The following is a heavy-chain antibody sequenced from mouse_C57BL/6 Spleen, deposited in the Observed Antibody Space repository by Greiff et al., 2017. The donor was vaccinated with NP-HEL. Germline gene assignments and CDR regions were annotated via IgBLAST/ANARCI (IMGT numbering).Heavy chain of an antibody. V-gene: IGHV5-17*01. CDR3: ARDYYGYDVYFDY. D-gene: IGHD2-2*01. Sequence: EVQRVESGGGLVKPGGSLKLSCAASGFTFSDYGMHWVRQAPEKGLEWVAYISSGSSTIYYADTVKGRFTISRDNAKNTLFLQMTSLRSEDTAMYYCARDYYGYDVYFDYWGQGTTLTVSS. CDR1: GFTFSDYG. CDR2: ISSGSSTI. J-gene: IGHJ2*01.